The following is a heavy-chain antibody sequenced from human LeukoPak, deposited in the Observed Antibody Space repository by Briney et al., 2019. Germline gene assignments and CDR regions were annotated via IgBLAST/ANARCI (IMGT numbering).Heavy chain of an antibody. Sequence: ASVKVSCKASGYTFTGYYIHWVRQAPGQGLEWMGWINPNSGGTNFAQRFQGRVTLTRDTSISTAYMELSRLRSDDTAVFYCARDRVGAGRNSFDYWGQGTLVTVS. CDR2: INPNSGGT. CDR3: ARDRVGAGRNSFDY. D-gene: IGHD1-26*01. V-gene: IGHV1-2*02. CDR1: GYTFTGYY. J-gene: IGHJ4*02.